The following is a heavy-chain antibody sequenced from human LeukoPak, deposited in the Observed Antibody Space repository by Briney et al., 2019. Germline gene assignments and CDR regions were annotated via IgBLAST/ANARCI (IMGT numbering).Heavy chain of an antibody. J-gene: IGHJ4*02. Sequence: SETLSLTCTVSGGPITSSSYYWGWIRQPPGKGLEWIGTIYHSGSTYYNPSLKSRVTISVDTSKNQFSLKLSSVTAADTAVYYCARDRGYYDSSGPLYYFDYWGQGTLVTVSS. V-gene: IGHV4-39*02. CDR3: ARDRGYYDSSGPLYYFDY. CDR2: IYHSGST. CDR1: GGPITSSSYY. D-gene: IGHD3-22*01.